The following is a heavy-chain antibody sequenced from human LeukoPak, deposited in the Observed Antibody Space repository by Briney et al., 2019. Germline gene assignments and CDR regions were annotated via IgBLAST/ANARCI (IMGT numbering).Heavy chain of an antibody. CDR1: GFTFSNYW. V-gene: IGHV3-7*01. Sequence: PGGSLRLSCAASGFTFSNYWMSWVRQAPGKGLEWLANIKQDGSVKYYVDSVKGRFTISRDNAKNSVYLQMNSLRAEDTAVYYCARIGYSSSSFDYWGQGTLATVSS. CDR3: ARIGYSSSSFDY. CDR2: IKQDGSVK. J-gene: IGHJ4*02. D-gene: IGHD6-6*01.